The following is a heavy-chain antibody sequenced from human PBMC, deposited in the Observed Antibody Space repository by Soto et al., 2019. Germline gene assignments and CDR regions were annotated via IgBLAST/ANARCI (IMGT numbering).Heavy chain of an antibody. J-gene: IGHJ4*02. V-gene: IGHV3-7*01. CDR1: GFTFSSYW. CDR3: ARDRKGWAVAGTIGY. D-gene: IGHD6-19*01. Sequence: EVQLVESGGGLVQPGGSLRLSCAASGFTFSSYWMSWVRQAPGKGLEWVANIKQDGSEKYYVDSVKGRFTISRDNAKNSLYLQMNSLRSEDTAVYYCARDRKGWAVAGTIGYWGQGTLVTVSS. CDR2: IKQDGSEK.